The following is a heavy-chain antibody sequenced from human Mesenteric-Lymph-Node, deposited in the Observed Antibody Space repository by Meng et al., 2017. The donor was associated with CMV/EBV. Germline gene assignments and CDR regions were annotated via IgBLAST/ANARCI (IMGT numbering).Heavy chain of an antibody. V-gene: IGHV4-34*01. D-gene: IGHD3-3*01. Sequence: GSLRLSCAVYGGSFSGYYWSWIRQPPGKGLEWFGEINHSGSTNYNPSLKSRVTISVDTSKNQFSLKLSSVTAADTAVYYCARDRYDFWSAQYYYYYYGMDVWGQGTTVTVSS. J-gene: IGHJ6*02. CDR2: INHSGST. CDR3: ARDRYDFWSAQYYYYYYGMDV. CDR1: GGSFSGYY.